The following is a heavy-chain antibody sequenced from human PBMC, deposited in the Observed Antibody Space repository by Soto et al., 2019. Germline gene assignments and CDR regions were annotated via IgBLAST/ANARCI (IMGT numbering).Heavy chain of an antibody. CDR1: GFTFSDAW. V-gene: IGHV3-15*01. J-gene: IGHJ6*01. CDR2: NKRKIDGETT. D-gene: IGHD3-10*01. Sequence: EVQLVESGGGMVMPGGSLRLSCAASGFTFSDAWMTWIRQAPGKGLQCVGRNKRKIDGETTDYAAPMKGRFTISRDDSKNTLYLQMKSLKVEDTAMYYCVTDRGGGMDVWGQGTTVTVSS. CDR3: VTDRGGGMDV.